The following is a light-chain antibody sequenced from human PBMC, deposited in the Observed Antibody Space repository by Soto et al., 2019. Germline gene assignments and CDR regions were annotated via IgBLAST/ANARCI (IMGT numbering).Light chain of an antibody. CDR3: QQSYSTLFT. CDR1: QSISSY. CDR2: AAS. V-gene: IGKV1-39*01. Sequence: DIQMTQSPSSLPASVGDRVTITCRASQSISSYLNWYQQKPGKAPKLLIYAASSLQRGVPSRFSGSASGTGFTLTISSLQPEDFATYYCQQSYSTLFTFRPGTKVDIK. J-gene: IGKJ3*01.